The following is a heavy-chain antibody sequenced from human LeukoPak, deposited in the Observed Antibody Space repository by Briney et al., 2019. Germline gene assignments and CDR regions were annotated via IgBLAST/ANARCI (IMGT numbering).Heavy chain of an antibody. J-gene: IGHJ5*02. Sequence: SETLSLTCAVYGGSFSGYYWSWIRQPPGKGLEWIGEINHSGSTNYNPSLKSRVTISVDTSKNQFYLKLSSVTAADTAVYYCARGGMITFGGVINWFDPWGQGTLVTVSS. CDR3: ARGGMITFGGVINWFDP. CDR1: GGSFSGYY. V-gene: IGHV4-34*01. CDR2: INHSGST. D-gene: IGHD3-16*01.